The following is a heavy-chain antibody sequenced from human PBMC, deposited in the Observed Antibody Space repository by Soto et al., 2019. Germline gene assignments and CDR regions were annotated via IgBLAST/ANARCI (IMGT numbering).Heavy chain of an antibody. CDR3: AWLLVGDYYGSGSYFGMDV. J-gene: IGHJ6*02. CDR1: GSTFSSYA. CDR2: ISGSGGST. D-gene: IGHD3-10*01. Sequence: GGSLRLSCAASGSTFSSYAMSWVRQAPGKGLEWVSAISGSGGSTYYGDSVKGRFTISRDNSKNTLYLQMNSLRAEDTAVYYCAWLLVGDYYGSGSYFGMDVWGQGTTVTVSS. V-gene: IGHV3-23*01.